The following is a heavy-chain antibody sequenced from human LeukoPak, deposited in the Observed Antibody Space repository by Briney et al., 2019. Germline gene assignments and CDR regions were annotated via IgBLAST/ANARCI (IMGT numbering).Heavy chain of an antibody. CDR1: GGSFSGYY. V-gene: IGHV4-34*01. CDR2: INHSGST. D-gene: IGHD2-15*01. Sequence: SETLSLTCAVYGGSFSGYYWSWIRQPPGKGLEWIGEINHSGSTNYNPSLKSRVTISVDTSKNQFSLRLTSVTAADTAVYYCVRHPARGAGGYAFDIWGQGTMVTVSS. J-gene: IGHJ3*02. CDR3: VRHPARGAGGYAFDI.